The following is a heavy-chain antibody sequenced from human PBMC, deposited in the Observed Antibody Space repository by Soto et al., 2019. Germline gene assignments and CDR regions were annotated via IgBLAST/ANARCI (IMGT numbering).Heavy chain of an antibody. D-gene: IGHD3-22*01. CDR1: GGSFSGYY. Sequence: SETLSLTCAVYGGSFSGYYWSWIRQPPGKGLEWIGEINHSGSTNYNPSLKSRVTISVDTSKNQFSLKLSSVTAADTAVYYCARLGGYYQAFDSWGQGTLVTVSS. CDR2: INHSGST. J-gene: IGHJ4*02. CDR3: ARLGGYYQAFDS. V-gene: IGHV4-34*01.